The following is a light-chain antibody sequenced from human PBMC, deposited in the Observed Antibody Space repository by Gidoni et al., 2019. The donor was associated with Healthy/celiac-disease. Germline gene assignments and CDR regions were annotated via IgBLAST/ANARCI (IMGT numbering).Light chain of an antibody. CDR1: QSISSW. CDR3: QLYNSYWT. J-gene: IGKJ1*01. V-gene: IGKV1-5*03. CDR2: KSA. Sequence: DNQMTQSPSTLSASVGDRVTITCRASQSISSWLAWYQQKPGKAPKLLIYKSASLESGVPSRFIGSGSGTQFTLSLSSLQPDDFATYYCQLYNSYWTFGQGTKVEIK.